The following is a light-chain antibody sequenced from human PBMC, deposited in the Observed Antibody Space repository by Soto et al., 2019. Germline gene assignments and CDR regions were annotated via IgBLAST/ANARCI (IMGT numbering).Light chain of an antibody. J-gene: IGKJ5*01. V-gene: IGKV1-33*01. Sequence: DIQMTQSPSSLSASVGDRVTITCQASQDVSNYLNWYQQKLGKAPKLLIYDASNLETGVPSRFSGSGSGTDFTFTISSLQPEDIATYYCQQYDNLPITLGQGTRLEIK. CDR3: QQYDNLPIT. CDR2: DAS. CDR1: QDVSNY.